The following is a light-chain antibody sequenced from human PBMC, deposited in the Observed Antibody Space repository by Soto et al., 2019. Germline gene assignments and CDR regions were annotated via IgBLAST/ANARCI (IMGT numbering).Light chain of an antibody. CDR1: SSNIGAGYD. CDR3: QSYDSSLSGVV. J-gene: IGLJ2*01. CDR2: GNG. Sequence: QSVLTQPPSVSGAPGQRVTFSCTGSSSNIGAGYDVHWYQQLPGTAPKLLISGNGSRPSGVPDRFSGSKSGTSASLAITGLQAEDEADYYCQSYDSSLSGVVFGGGTKVTVL. V-gene: IGLV1-40*01.